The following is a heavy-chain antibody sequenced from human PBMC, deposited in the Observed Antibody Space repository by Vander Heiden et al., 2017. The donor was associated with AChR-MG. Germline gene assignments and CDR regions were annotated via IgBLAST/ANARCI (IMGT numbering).Heavy chain of an antibody. J-gene: IGHJ4*02. CDR1: GFTFSSNW. CDR3: ARDLDGDGYTNN. Sequence: EVQLVESGGGLVQPGGSLRLSCAASGFTFSSNWMTWCRQTPGKGLVWVSRINSDGRSTSYADSVKGRFTISRDNAKNTLYLQMNSLRAEDTAVYYCARDLDGDGYTNNWGQGTLVTVSS. D-gene: IGHD4-4*01. CDR2: INSDGRST. V-gene: IGHV3-74*01.